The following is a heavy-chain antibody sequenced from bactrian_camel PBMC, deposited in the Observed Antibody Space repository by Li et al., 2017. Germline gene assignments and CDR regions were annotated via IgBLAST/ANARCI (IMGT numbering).Heavy chain of an antibody. J-gene: IGHJ4*01. CDR2: IYTGGGST. CDR1: GSIVSTMC. V-gene: IGHV3S1*01. D-gene: IGHD5*01. CDR3: TKETEWVGYHEFAVH. Sequence: HVQLVESGGGSVQAGRSLRLSCASSGSIVSTMCMGWVRQAPGKGLEWVTSIYTGGGSTYYTDIVKGRFTISRDNANNTLYLQMNSLQPEDTAMYYCTKETEWVGYHEFAVHWGQGTQVTVS.